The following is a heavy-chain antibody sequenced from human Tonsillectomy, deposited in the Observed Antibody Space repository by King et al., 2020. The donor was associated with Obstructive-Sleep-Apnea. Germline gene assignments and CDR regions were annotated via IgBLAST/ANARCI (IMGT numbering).Heavy chain of an antibody. D-gene: IGHD3-9*01. CDR1: GFIFTNYA. Sequence: VQLVESGGGSVQPGESLRLSCVGSGFIFTNYAMNWVRQTPGKGLEWVSAISERADTTDYADSVKGRFTISSDDSKNTVYLQMHSLRCEDTALYYCARRSGLTGYFDDWGQGTLVTVSS. CDR3: ARRSGLTGYFDD. CDR2: ISERADTT. J-gene: IGHJ4*02. V-gene: IGHV3-23*04.